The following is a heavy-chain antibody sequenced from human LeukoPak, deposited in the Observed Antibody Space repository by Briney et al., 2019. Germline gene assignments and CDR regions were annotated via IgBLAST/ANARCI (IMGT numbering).Heavy chain of an antibody. V-gene: IGHV3-23*01. Sequence: GASLRLSCAASGFTFSSYAMSWVRQAPGKGLELVSAISGSGGSTYYADSVKGRFTISRDNSKNTLYLQMNSLRAEDTAVYYCAKDRGPNDSSGYIDYWGQGTLVTVSS. J-gene: IGHJ4*02. CDR2: ISGSGGST. CDR3: AKDRGPNDSSGYIDY. D-gene: IGHD3-22*01. CDR1: GFTFSSYA.